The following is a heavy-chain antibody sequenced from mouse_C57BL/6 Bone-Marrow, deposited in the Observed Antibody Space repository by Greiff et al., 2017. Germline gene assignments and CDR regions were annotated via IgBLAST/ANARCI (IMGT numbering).Heavy chain of an antibody. J-gene: IGHJ4*01. Sequence: VQLKQSGAELVRPGASVKLSCTASGFNFKDDYMHWVKQRPEQGLEWIGWIDPENGDTEYASKFQGKATITTDTSSNTAYLQLSSLTSEDTAVYYCTTPALGNAMDYWGQGTSVTVSS. CDR3: TTPALGNAMDY. D-gene: IGHD4-1*01. CDR2: IDPENGDT. CDR1: GFNFKDDY. V-gene: IGHV14-4*01.